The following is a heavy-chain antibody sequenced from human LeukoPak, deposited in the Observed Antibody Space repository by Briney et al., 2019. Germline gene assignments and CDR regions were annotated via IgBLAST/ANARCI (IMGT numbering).Heavy chain of an antibody. CDR1: GGTFSSYA. CDR2: IIPIFGTA. V-gene: IGHV1-69*06. D-gene: IGHD3-22*01. Sequence: ASVKVSCKASGGTFSSYAISWVRQAPGQGLEWMGGIIPIFGTANYAQKFQGRVTITADKSTSTAYMELSSLRSEDTAVYYCARGPVINYYYYYMDVWGKGTTVTVSS. CDR3: ARGPVINYYYYYMDV. J-gene: IGHJ6*03.